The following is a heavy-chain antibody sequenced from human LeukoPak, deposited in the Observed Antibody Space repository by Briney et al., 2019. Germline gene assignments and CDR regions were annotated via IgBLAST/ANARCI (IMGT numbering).Heavy chain of an antibody. CDR1: GFTFSSHT. D-gene: IGHD2-8*02. J-gene: IGHJ4*02. CDR2: IGGSGGRT. V-gene: IGHV3-23*01. Sequence: GGSLRLSCAASGFTFSSHTMNWVRQAPGKGLEWVSAIGGSGGRTDYADAVKGRFTISRDNSRNTLYLQMTSLRAEDTAVYYCVRDTGVSAYNDYWGQGTLVTVSS. CDR3: VRDTGVSAYNDY.